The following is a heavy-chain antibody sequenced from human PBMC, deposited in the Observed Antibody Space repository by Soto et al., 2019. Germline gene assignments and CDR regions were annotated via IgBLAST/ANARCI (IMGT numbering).Heavy chain of an antibody. J-gene: IGHJ5*02. D-gene: IGHD2-2*01. V-gene: IGHV1-18*01. CDR1: GYTFTSYG. CDR2: ISAYNGNT. CDR3: ARDKPVGPHVVPAATNWFDP. Sequence: GASVKVSCKASGYTFTSYGISWVRQAPGQGLEWMGWISAYNGNTNYAQKLQGRVTMTTDTSTSTAYMELRSLRSDDTAVYYCARDKPVGPHVVPAATNWFDPWGQGTLVTVSS.